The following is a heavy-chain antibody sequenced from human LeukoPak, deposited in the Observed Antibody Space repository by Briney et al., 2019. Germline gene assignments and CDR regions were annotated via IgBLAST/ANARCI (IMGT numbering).Heavy chain of an antibody. Sequence: PGGSLRLSCAASGFTFSTYAMSWVRQAPGKGLEWVSAISGSGGSTYYADSVKGRFTISRHNSKNTLYLQMNSLRAEDTAVYYCAKDGTDIVVVVAASNDYYYMDVWGKGTTVTISS. CDR1: GFTFSTYA. D-gene: IGHD2-15*01. CDR3: AKDGTDIVVVVAASNDYYYMDV. J-gene: IGHJ6*03. V-gene: IGHV3-23*01. CDR2: ISGSGGST.